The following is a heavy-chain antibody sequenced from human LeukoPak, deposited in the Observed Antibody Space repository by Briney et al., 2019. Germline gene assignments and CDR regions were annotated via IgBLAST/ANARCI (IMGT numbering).Heavy chain of an antibody. Sequence: SETLSLTCTVSGGSINSYYWSWIRQPPGKGLEWIGEINHSGSTNYNPSLKSRVTISVDTSKNQFSLKLSSVTAADTAVYYCARGEGYSYRRPIDYWGQGTLVTVSS. CDR2: INHSGST. CDR3: ARGEGYSYRRPIDY. V-gene: IGHV4-34*01. CDR1: GGSINSYY. J-gene: IGHJ4*02. D-gene: IGHD5-18*01.